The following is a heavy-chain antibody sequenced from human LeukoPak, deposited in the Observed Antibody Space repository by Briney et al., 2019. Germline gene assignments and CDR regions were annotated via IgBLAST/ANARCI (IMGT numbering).Heavy chain of an antibody. V-gene: IGHV4-59*01. CDR2: IYYSGSA. CDR3: ARALMITFGGVIVKAGAFDI. D-gene: IGHD3-16*02. J-gene: IGHJ3*02. CDR1: GGSISSYY. Sequence: SETLSLTCTVSGGSISSYYWSSIRQPPGKGLEWIGYIYYSGSANYNPSPQSRVAISVDASKNQFSLKLSSVTAADTAVYYCARALMITFGGVIVKAGAFDIWGQGTMVTVSS.